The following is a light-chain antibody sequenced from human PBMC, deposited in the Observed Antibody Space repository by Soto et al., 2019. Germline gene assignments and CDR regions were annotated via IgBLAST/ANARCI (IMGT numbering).Light chain of an antibody. CDR2: EVS. J-gene: IGLJ3*02. V-gene: IGLV2-14*01. CDR3: SSYTSSSTPWV. Sequence: QSALTQPASVSGSPGQSITISCTGTSSDVGGYNYVSWYQHHPGKAPKLKIYEVSNRPSGVSNRFSGSKSGSTASLTISGLQAEDEADYYCSSYTSSSTPWVFGGGTKLTVL. CDR1: SSDVGGYNY.